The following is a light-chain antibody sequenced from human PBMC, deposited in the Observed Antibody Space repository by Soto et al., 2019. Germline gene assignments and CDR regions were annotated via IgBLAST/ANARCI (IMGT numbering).Light chain of an antibody. CDR1: TSNIGRNF. V-gene: IGLV1-47*01. CDR2: RNN. CDR3: ASWDDSLDAQV. J-gene: IGLJ3*02. Sequence: QSVLTQSPSASGTPGPRVTLSCSGTTSNIGRNFVYWYQHVPGTAPRLVIQRNNDRPSGVPDRFSGSKSGTSVSLAISGLRSDDEATYYCASWDDSLDAQVFGGGTKLTVL.